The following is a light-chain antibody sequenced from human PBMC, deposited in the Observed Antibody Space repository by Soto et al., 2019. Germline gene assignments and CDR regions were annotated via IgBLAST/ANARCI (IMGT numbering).Light chain of an antibody. CDR2: KAS. CDR1: QSISSW. CDR3: QQYNSQST. J-gene: IGKJ1*01. Sequence: DIQMTQSPSTLSASVGDRVTITCRASQSISSWLAWYQQKPGKAPKLLIYKASSLESGVPSRFSGSGSGTEFTITISRLQPDDFATYYCQQYNSQSTFGQGTKVEIK. V-gene: IGKV1-5*03.